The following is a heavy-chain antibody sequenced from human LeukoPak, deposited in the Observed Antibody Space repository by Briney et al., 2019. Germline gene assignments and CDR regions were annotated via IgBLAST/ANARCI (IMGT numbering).Heavy chain of an antibody. Sequence: PGGSLRLSCAASGFTVSSNYMSWVRQAPGKGLGWVSVIYSGGSTYYADSVKGRFTISRHSSKNTLYLQMNSLRAEDTAVYYCARVGGSGSYYIHYGMDVWGQGTTVTVSS. V-gene: IGHV3-53*04. D-gene: IGHD3-10*01. CDR2: IYSGGST. CDR3: ARVGGSGSYYIHYGMDV. CDR1: GFTVSSNY. J-gene: IGHJ6*02.